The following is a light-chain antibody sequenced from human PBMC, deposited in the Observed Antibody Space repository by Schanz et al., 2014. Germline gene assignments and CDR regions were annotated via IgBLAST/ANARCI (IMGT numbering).Light chain of an antibody. CDR3: QQTDTTPLK. J-gene: IGKJ1*01. CDR2: AAS. CDR1: QSISTY. V-gene: IGKV1-39*01. Sequence: DIQMTQSPSSMSASVGDRVTITCRASQSISTYFNWYQQKPGKAPKLLIYAASSLQSGVPSRFSGSTSGTDFTLTISSLQPEDFATYYCQQTDTTPLKFGQGTKVEIK.